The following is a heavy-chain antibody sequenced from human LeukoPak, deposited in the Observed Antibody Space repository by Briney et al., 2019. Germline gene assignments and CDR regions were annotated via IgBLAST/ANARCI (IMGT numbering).Heavy chain of an antibody. V-gene: IGHV3-7*01. J-gene: IGHJ4*02. D-gene: IGHD4-17*01. CDR3: ARVRGDYNFDY. CDR1: GFTFSSYW. Sequence: TGGSLRLSCAASGFTFSSYWMTWVRQAPGKGLEWVANIKQGGSEKYYVDSVKGRFTIPRDNAKNSLYLQMNSLRAEDTAVYYCARVRGDYNFDYWGQGTLVTVSS. CDR2: IKQGGSEK.